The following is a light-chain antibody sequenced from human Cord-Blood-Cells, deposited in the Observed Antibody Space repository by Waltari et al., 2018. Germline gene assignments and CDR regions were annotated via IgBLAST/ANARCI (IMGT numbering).Light chain of an antibody. CDR2: EGS. CDR1: SSYVGSYNL. Sequence: QSALTQPASVSGSPGQSIPISCTGTSSYVGSYNLVSWYQQHPGKAPKLMIYEGSKRPSGVSNRFSGSKSGNTASLTISGLQAEDEADYYCCSYAGSSTVVFGGGTKLTVL. V-gene: IGLV2-23*01. J-gene: IGLJ2*01. CDR3: CSYAGSSTVV.